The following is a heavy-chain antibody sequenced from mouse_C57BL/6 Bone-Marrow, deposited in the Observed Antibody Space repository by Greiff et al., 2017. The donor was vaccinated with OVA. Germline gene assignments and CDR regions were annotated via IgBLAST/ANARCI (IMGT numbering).Heavy chain of an antibody. Sequence: QVQLQQPGAELVKPGASVKLSCKASGYTFTSYWMHWVKQRPGQGLEWIGMIHPNSGSTNYNEKFKSKATLTVDQSSSTAYMQLSSLTSEDSAVYYCARPTVVPYWYFDVWGTGTTVTVSS. CDR2: IHPNSGST. D-gene: IGHD1-1*01. V-gene: IGHV1-64*01. CDR3: ARPTVVPYWYFDV. CDR1: GYTFTSYW. J-gene: IGHJ1*03.